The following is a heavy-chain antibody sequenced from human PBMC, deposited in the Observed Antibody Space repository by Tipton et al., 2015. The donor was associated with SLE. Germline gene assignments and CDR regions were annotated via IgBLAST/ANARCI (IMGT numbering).Heavy chain of an antibody. V-gene: IGHV4-34*01. J-gene: IGHJ4*02. Sequence: TLSLTCAVYGGSFSGYYWSWIRQPPGKGLEWIGEINHSGSTNYNPSLKSRVTISVDTSKNQFSLKLSSVTAADTAVYYCARGGYSGYEYFDYWGQGTLVTVSS. D-gene: IGHD5-12*01. CDR3: ARGGYSGYEYFDY. CDR1: GGSFSGYY. CDR2: INHSGST.